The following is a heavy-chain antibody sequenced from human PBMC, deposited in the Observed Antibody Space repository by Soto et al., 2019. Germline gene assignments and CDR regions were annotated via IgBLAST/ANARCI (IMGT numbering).Heavy chain of an antibody. V-gene: IGHV3-30*18. CDR2: ISYDGSNK. CDR3: AKDSIRAAASYMDV. J-gene: IGHJ6*03. CDR1: GFTFSSYG. D-gene: IGHD6-13*01. Sequence: GGSLRFSCAASGFTFSSYGMHWVRQAPGKGLEWVAVISYDGSNKYYADSVKGRFTISRDNSKNTLYLQMNSLRAEDTAVYYCAKDSIRAAASYMDVWGKGTTVTVSS.